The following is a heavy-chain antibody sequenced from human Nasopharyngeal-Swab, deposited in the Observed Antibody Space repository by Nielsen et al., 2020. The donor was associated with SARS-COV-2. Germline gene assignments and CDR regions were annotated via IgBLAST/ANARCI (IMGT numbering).Heavy chain of an antibody. D-gene: IGHD6-13*01. CDR2: INHSGST. J-gene: IGHJ4*02. Sequence: PGKGLEWIGEINHSGSTNYNPSLKSRVTISVDTSKNQFSLKLSSVTAADTAVFYCARGYSSSWYEGEVRFDYWGQGTLVTVSS. V-gene: IGHV4-34*01. CDR3: ARGYSSSWYEGEVRFDY.